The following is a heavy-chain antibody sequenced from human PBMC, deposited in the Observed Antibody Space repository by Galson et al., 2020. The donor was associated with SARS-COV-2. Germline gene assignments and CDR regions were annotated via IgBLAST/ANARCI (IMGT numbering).Heavy chain of an antibody. CDR1: GGSISSYY. CDR2: IYYSGST. D-gene: IGHD3-3*01. CDR3: ARHEVNTIFGVVIIPWWFDP. Sequence: ETSETLSLTCTVSGGSISSYYWSWIRQPPGKGLEWIGYIYYSGSTNYNPSLKSRVTISVDTSKNQFSLKLSSVIAADTAVYYCARHEVNTIFGVVIIPWWFDPWGQGTLVTVSS. V-gene: IGHV4-59*08. J-gene: IGHJ5*02.